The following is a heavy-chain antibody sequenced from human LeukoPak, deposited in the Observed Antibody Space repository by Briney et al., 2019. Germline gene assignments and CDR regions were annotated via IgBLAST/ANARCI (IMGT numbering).Heavy chain of an antibody. D-gene: IGHD5-24*01. J-gene: IGHJ4*02. CDR2: IIPIFGTA. Sequence: ASVKVSCKASGGTFSSYAISWVRQAPGQGLEWMGGIIPIFGTANYAQKFQGRVTITADESTSTAYMELSSLRSEDTAVYYCASSPDGYNPFDYWGQGTLVTVPS. CDR3: ASSPDGYNPFDY. V-gene: IGHV1-69*13. CDR1: GGTFSSYA.